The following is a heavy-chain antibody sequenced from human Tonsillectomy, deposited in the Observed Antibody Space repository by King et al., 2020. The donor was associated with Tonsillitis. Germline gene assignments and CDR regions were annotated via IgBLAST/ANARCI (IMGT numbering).Heavy chain of an antibody. CDR3: ARPGRLWSGEEH. D-gene: IGHD3-10*01. CDR1: GGSISSYY. J-gene: IGHJ4*02. CDR2: IYYSGST. Sequence: VQLQESGPGLVKPSETLSLTCTVSGGSISSYYWSWIRQPPGKGLEWIGYIYYSGSTNYNPSLKSRVTISVDTSKNQFSLKLSSVTAADTAVYYCARPGRLWSGEEHWGQGTLVTVSS. V-gene: IGHV4-59*08.